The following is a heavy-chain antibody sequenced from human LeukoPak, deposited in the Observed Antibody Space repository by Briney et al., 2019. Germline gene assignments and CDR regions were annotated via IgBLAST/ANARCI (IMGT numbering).Heavy chain of an antibody. Sequence: GGSLRLSCAASGFTFSSYGMHWVRQAPGKGLEWVAVISYDGSNKYYADSVKGRFTISRDNSKSTLYLQMNSLRAEDTAVYYCATKTGFDYWGQGTLVTVSS. CDR3: ATKTGFDY. CDR2: ISYDGSNK. D-gene: IGHD3-10*01. CDR1: GFTFSSYG. V-gene: IGHV3-30*03. J-gene: IGHJ4*02.